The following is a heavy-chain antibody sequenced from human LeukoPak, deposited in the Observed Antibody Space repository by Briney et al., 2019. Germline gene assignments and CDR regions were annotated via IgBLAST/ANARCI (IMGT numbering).Heavy chain of an antibody. CDR2: IYYSGST. CDR3: ARAPSGYCSGGSCYPYYFDY. V-gene: IGHV4-30-4*01. D-gene: IGHD2-15*01. Sequence: SQTLSLTCTVPGGSISSGDYYWSWIRQPPGKGLEWIGYIYYSGSTYYNPSLKSRVTISVDTSKNQFSLKLSSVTAADTAVYYCARAPSGYCSGGSCYPYYFDYWGQGTLVTVSS. CDR1: GGSISSGDYY. J-gene: IGHJ4*02.